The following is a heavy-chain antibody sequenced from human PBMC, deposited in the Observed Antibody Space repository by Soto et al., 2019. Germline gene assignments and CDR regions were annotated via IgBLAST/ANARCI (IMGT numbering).Heavy chain of an antibody. CDR3: AREVNTVIMPGDTEDYSGLDV. Sequence: ASVKVSCKASGYVFSSSFVHWVRQAPGQGLEWMAMINPTVGSTSYAHNFQGRIAVTRDTSTATVYLDLSSLRSADTAIYYCAREVNTVIMPGDTEDYSGLDVWGQGTTATVSS. D-gene: IGHD2-21*02. CDR2: INPTVGST. V-gene: IGHV1-46*01. CDR1: GYVFSSSF. J-gene: IGHJ6*02.